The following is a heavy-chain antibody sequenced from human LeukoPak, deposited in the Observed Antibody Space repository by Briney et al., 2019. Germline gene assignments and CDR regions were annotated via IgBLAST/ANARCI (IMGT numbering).Heavy chain of an antibody. CDR2: IRYDGSNK. V-gene: IGHV3-30*02. Sequence: GGSLRLSCAASGFIFSSYGMHWVRQAPGKGLEWVALIRYDGSNKYHADSVKGRFSISRDNSKNTVYLQMNSLRAEDTAVYYCASEVEPGAGNDVFDFWSEGTNATVSS. D-gene: IGHD2-2*01. CDR1: GFIFSSYG. J-gene: IGHJ3*01. CDR3: ASEVEPGAGNDVFDF.